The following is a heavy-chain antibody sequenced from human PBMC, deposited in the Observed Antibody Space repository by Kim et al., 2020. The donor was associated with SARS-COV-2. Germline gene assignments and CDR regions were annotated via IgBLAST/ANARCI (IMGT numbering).Heavy chain of an antibody. V-gene: IGHV3-9*01. CDR2: ISWNSGSI. CDR1: GFTFDDYA. J-gene: IGHJ6*02. Sequence: GGSLRLSCAASGFTFDDYAMHWVRQAPGKGLEWVSGISWNSGSIGYADSVKGRFTISRDNAKNSLYLQMNSLRAEDTALYYCAKDIWGVANLDYGEPYGMDVWGQGTTVTVSS. CDR3: AKDIWGVANLDYGEPYGMDV. D-gene: IGHD4-17*01.